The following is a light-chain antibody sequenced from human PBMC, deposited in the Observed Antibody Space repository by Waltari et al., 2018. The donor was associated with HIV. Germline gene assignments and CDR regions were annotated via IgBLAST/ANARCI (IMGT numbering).Light chain of an antibody. CDR1: SLRRYS. Sequence: SSDLTQDPAVSVALGQTVRITCQGDSLRRYSTNRYQQTPGQAPVVVMYGKDNRPSGIPDRFSGSSSGNTGSLTITGAQAEDEAVYYCDSRDTNDKHHVFGTGTKVTV. V-gene: IGLV3-19*01. CDR2: GKD. CDR3: DSRDTNDKHHV. J-gene: IGLJ1*01.